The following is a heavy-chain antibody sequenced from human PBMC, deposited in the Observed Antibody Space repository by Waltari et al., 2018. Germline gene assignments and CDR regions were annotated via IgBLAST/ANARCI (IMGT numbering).Heavy chain of an antibody. D-gene: IGHD5-18*01. CDR2: ISSSSSYI. CDR1: GFTFSTYS. CDR3: ARAHSYGSSDYYYMDV. Sequence: EVQLVASGGGLVKPGGSQRLSCAASGFTFSTYSMNWVRQAPGKGLEWVSSISSSSSYIYYADSVKGRFTISRDNAKNSLSLQMNSLRAEDTAVYYCARAHSYGSSDYYYMDVWGNGTTVTVSS. V-gene: IGHV3-21*02. J-gene: IGHJ6*03.